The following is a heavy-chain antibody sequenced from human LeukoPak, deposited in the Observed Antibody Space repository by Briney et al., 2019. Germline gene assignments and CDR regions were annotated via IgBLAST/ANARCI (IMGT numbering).Heavy chain of an antibody. Sequence: ASVKVSCKASGGTFSSYAISWVRQAPGQGLEWMGGIIPIFGTANYAQKFQGRVTITADKSTSTAYMELSSLRTEDTAVYYCAKDSRAALVGPYYMDVWGKGTTVTISS. CDR3: AKDSRAALVGPYYMDV. V-gene: IGHV1-69*06. J-gene: IGHJ6*03. D-gene: IGHD6-25*01. CDR1: GGTFSSYA. CDR2: IIPIFGTA.